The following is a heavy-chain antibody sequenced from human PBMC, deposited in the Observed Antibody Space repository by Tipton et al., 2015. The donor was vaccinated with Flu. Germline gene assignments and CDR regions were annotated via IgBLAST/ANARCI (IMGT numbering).Heavy chain of an antibody. J-gene: IGHJ4*02. CDR2: INHSGST. D-gene: IGHD1-7*01. V-gene: IGHV4-34*01. CDR1: GGSFSGYY. CDR3: ARDGVAGTGTTFDY. Sequence: TLSLTCAVYGGSFSGYYWSWIRQPPGKGLEWIGEINHSGSTNYNPSLKSRVTISVDTSKNQFSLKLSSVTAADTAVYYCARDGVAGTGTTFDYWGQGTLVTVSS.